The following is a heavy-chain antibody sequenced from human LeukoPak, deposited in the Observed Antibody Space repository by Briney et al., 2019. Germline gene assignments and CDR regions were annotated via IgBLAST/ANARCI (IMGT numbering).Heavy chain of an antibody. J-gene: IGHJ4*02. CDR2: ISSSGSTI. CDR3: ARESYYSGYSGLDY. CDR1: GFTFSSYE. D-gene: IGHD3-22*01. V-gene: IGHV3-48*03. Sequence: PGGSLGLSCAASGFTFSSYEMNWVRQAPGKGLEWVSYISSSGSTIYYADSVKGRFTISRDNAKNSLYLQMNSLRAEDTAVYYCARESYYSGYSGLDYWGQGTLVTVSS.